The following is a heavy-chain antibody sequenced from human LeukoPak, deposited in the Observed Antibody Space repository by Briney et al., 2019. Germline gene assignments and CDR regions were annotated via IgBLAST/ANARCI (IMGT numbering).Heavy chain of an antibody. CDR3: ARVAGTEVDY. CDR2: ISSSSSYI. D-gene: IGHD6-19*01. CDR1: GFTFSSYS. V-gene: IGHV3-21*01. Sequence: KPGGSLRLSCAASGFTFSSYSMNWVRQAPEKGLEWVSSISSSSSYIYYADSVKGRFTISRDNAKNSLYLQMNSLRAEDTAVYYCARVAGTEVDYWGQGTLVTVSS. J-gene: IGHJ4*02.